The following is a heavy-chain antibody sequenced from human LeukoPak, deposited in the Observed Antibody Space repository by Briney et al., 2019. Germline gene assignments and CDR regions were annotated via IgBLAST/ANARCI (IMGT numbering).Heavy chain of an antibody. V-gene: IGHV3-7*01. D-gene: IGHD6-13*01. J-gene: IGHJ4*02. Sequence: PGGSLRLSCAASAFTFSSNWMSWVRQAQGKGLEWVANIKQDGSEKYYVYSVKGRFTISRDNGKNSLYLQMNSLRAEDTAVYYCARGRSSSGYWGQGTLVTVSS. CDR3: ARGRSSSGY. CDR1: AFTFSSNW. CDR2: IKQDGSEK.